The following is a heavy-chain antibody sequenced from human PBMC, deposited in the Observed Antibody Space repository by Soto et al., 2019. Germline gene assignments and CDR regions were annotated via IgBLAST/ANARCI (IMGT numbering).Heavy chain of an antibody. D-gene: IGHD2-15*01. J-gene: IGHJ4*02. CDR3: AREAEALDY. Sequence: QVQLVESGGAVVQPGRSLRLSCAASGFTFNSYAIHWVRQAPGKGLEWVAVIWYDGSKKYYADSVKGRFTISRDNSKNTLYLQTNSLRAEDTAVYYCAREAEALDYWGQGTLVTVSS. CDR2: IWYDGSKK. V-gene: IGHV3-33*01. CDR1: GFTFNSYA.